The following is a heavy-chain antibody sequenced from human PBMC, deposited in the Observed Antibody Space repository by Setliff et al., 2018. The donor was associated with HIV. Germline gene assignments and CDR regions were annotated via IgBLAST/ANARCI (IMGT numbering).Heavy chain of an antibody. CDR1: GGSISSGGYY. Sequence: SETLSLACTVSGGSISSGGYYWRWIRQHPGKGMEWIGYIYYSGSTYYNPSLKSRVTMSVDTSKNQFSLKLSSVTAADTAVYYCARARGLLPYYYLDVWGKGTTVTVSS. V-gene: IGHV4-31*03. D-gene: IGHD3-10*01. J-gene: IGHJ6*03. CDR2: IYYSGST. CDR3: ARARGLLPYYYLDV.